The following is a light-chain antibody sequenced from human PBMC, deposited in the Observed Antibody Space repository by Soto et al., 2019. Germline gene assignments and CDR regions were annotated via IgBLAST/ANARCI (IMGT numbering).Light chain of an antibody. CDR1: QSVPRSY. Sequence: EIVLMQSPGTLYLSQRERDTFSCRASQSVPRSYLAWYQQKPGQAPRLLIYGTSSRATGIPDRFSGSGSGTDFTLTISRLEPEDFAVFYCQQYGSSITFGQGTGLEI. J-gene: IGKJ5*01. V-gene: IGKV3-20*01. CDR2: GTS. CDR3: QQYGSSIT.